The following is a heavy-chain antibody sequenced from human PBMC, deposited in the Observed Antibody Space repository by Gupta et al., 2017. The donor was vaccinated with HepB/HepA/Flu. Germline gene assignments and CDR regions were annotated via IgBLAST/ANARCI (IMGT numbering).Heavy chain of an antibody. D-gene: IGHD2-2*01. CDR1: GGSISSGGYS. Sequence: QLQLQESGSGLVKPSQTLSLTCAVSGGSISSGGYSWSWIRQPPGKGLEWIGYIYHSGSTYYNPSLKSRVTISVDRSKNQFSLKLSSVTAADTAVYYCARGVTEIVVVPAARGFWFDPWGQGTLVTVSS. CDR3: ARGVTEIVVVPAARGFWFDP. CDR2: IYHSGST. V-gene: IGHV4-30-2*01. J-gene: IGHJ5*02.